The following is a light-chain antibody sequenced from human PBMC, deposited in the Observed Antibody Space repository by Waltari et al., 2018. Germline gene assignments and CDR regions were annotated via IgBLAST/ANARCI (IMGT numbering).Light chain of an antibody. CDR3: QQSYSSPFT. J-gene: IGKJ3*01. V-gene: IGKV1-5*03. Sequence: IQMTQSPSTLSASIGDRVTITCRASHGISAWLAWYQHKPGTAPKLLISKASYLESGVPSRFSGSGSGTEFTLTISSLQPDDFATFYCQQSYSSPFTFGPGTKVDIK. CDR1: HGISAW. CDR2: KAS.